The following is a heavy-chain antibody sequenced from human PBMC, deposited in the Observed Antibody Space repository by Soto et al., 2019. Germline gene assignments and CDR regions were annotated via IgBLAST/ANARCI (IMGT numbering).Heavy chain of an antibody. V-gene: IGHV2-5*01. J-gene: IGHJ3*02. CDR3: AHRRGASTTGGAFDI. CDR1: GFPFSTSGAG. D-gene: IGHD1-1*01. Sequence: QITVKESGPTLVTPTQTLTLTCTFSGFPFSTSGAGVGWIRQPPGKALEWLALIFWNDDKRYTPSLNSRLTITKDTSKNQVVLTMSNLDPVDTATYFCAHRRGASTTGGAFDIWGLGTKVTVSS. CDR2: IFWNDDK.